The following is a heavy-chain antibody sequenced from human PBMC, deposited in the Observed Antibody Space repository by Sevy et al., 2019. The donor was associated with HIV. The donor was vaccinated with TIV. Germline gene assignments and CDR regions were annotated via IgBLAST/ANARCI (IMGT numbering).Heavy chain of an antibody. CDR3: ARDLWGLGYCSSTSCYASPGY. V-gene: IGHV1-18*01. CDR2: ISAYNGNT. CDR1: GYTFTSYG. D-gene: IGHD2-2*01. J-gene: IGHJ4*02. Sequence: GASVKVSCKASGYTFTSYGISWVRQAPGQGLEWMGWISAYNGNTNYAQKLQGRVTMTTDTSTSTAYMELRSLRSDDTAVYYCARDLWGLGYCSSTSCYASPGYWGQGTLVTVSS.